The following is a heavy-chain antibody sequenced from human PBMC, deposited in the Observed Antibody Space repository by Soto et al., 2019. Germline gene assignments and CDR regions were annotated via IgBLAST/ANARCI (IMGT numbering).Heavy chain of an antibody. CDR3: AREGRIAGGFDY. CDR1: GFIFSSYA. D-gene: IGHD1-20*01. V-gene: IGHV3-30-3*01. Sequence: QVQLVESGGGVVQPGRSLRLSCAASGFIFSSYAMHWVRQAPGKGLEWVAVISYDGSNKYYAESVKGRFTISRDNSKNTLYLQMNSLSAEDTAVYYCAREGRIAGGFDYWGQGTLVTVSS. J-gene: IGHJ4*02. CDR2: ISYDGSNK.